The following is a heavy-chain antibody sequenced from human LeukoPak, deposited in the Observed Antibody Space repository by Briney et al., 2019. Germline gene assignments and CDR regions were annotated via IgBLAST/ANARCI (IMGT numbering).Heavy chain of an antibody. CDR1: GYSISRGYF. CDR2: IYESGT. V-gene: IGHV4-38-2*02. D-gene: IGHD6-13*01. J-gene: IGHJ5*02. Sequence: SETLSLNCSVSGYSISRGYFWGWIRQTSVKGLEWIATIYESGTYYSPSLKSRLTISMDTSKNQFFLNLRSVTAADTAIYYCARVPPLRGSNWYGRWFDPWGQGILVTVSS. CDR3: ARVPPLRGSNWYGRWFDP.